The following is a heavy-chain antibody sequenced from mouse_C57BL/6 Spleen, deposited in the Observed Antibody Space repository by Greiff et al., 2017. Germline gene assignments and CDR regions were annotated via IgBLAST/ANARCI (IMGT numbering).Heavy chain of an antibody. D-gene: IGHD1-1*01. CDR1: GYTFTDYY. J-gene: IGHJ2*01. CDR2: INPNNGGT. V-gene: IGHV1-26*01. CDR3: ARSFITTVVATEDD. Sequence: VQLQQSGPELVKPGASVKISCKASGYTFTDYYMNWVKQSNGKSLEWIGDINPNNGGTSYNQKFKGKATLTVDKSSSTAYMELRSLTSEDSAVYDCARSFITTVVATEDDRGQGTTLTVAS.